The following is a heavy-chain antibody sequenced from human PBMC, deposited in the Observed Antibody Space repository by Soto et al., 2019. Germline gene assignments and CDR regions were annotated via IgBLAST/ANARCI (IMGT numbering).Heavy chain of an antibody. CDR1: GFTFSSYA. CDR3: AGGGGIVVVPAAIPNYYYGMDV. D-gene: IGHD2-2*01. CDR2: ISYDGSNK. Sequence: GGSLRLSCAASGFTFSSYAMHWVRQAPGKGLEWVAVISYDGSNKYYADSVKGRFTISRDNSKNTLYLQMNSLRAEDTAVYYWAGGGGIVVVPAAIPNYYYGMDVWGQGTTVTVSS. V-gene: IGHV3-30-3*01. J-gene: IGHJ6*02.